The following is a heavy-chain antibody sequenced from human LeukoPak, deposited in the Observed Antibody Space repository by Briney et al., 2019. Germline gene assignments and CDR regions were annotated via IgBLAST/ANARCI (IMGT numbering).Heavy chain of an antibody. CDR2: INPDRDIT. CDR3: ARDLEGIVVVPAAMSVGNYYYGMDV. CDR1: GFTFSSYW. D-gene: IGHD2-2*01. V-gene: IGHV3-74*01. J-gene: IGHJ6*02. Sequence: PGGSLRLSCAASGFTFSSYWMSWVRQAPGKGLVWVSRINPDRDITNYADSVRGRFTIYRDNAKNTLYLQMNSLRAEDTAVYYCARDLEGIVVVPAAMSVGNYYYGMDVWGQGTTVTVSS.